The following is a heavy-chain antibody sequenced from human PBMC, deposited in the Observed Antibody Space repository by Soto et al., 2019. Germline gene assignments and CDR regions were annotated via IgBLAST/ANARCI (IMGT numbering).Heavy chain of an antibody. V-gene: IGHV3-23*01. D-gene: IGHD3-10*01. CDR2: ISGSGGST. CDR3: AKYLERMVRGVRLVGYYYGMDV. CDR1: GFTFSTYA. J-gene: IGHJ6*02. Sequence: GGSLRLSCAASGFTFSTYAMSWVRQAPGKGLEWVSAISGSGGSTYYADSVKGRFTISRDNSNNTLYLQMNSLRAEDTAVYYCAKYLERMVRGVRLVGYYYGMDVWGQGTTVTVSS.